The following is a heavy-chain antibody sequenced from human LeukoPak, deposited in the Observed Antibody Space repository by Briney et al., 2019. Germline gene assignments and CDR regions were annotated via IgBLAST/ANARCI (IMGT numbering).Heavy chain of an antibody. D-gene: IGHD3-10*02. CDR1: EFMFSNYA. Sequence: PGGSLRLSCAASEFMFSNYAMHWVRQAPGKGLEWVAVISYDGNLKHYGDSVQGRFTISRDNPKNTLYLEMNSLRPEDTAVYYCAELGITMIGGVWGKGTTVTISS. CDR3: AELGITMIGGV. J-gene: IGHJ6*04. CDR2: ISYDGNLK. V-gene: IGHV3-30*18.